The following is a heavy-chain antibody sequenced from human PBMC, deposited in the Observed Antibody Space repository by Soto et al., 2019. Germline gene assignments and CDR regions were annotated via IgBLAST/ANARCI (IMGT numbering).Heavy chain of an antibody. CDR2: ISWDGGST. V-gene: IGHV3-43*01. D-gene: IGHD2-2*01. CDR3: AKDYCSSTSCAAPGI. CDR1: GFTFDDYT. Sequence: PGGSLRLSCAASGFTFDDYTMHWVRQAPGKGLEWVSLISWDGGSTYYADSVKGRFTISRDNSKNSLYLQMNSLRTEDTALYYCAKDYCSSTSCAAPGIWGQGTMVTVSS. J-gene: IGHJ3*02.